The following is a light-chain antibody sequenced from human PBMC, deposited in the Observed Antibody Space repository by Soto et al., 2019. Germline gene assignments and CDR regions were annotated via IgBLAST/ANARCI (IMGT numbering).Light chain of an antibody. CDR3: LQDYNCPWT. CDR2: AAS. V-gene: IGKV1-6*01. CDR1: QGIGND. Sequence: AIQMTQSPSSLSASVGDRVTITCRASQGIGNDLGWYQEKPGKAPNLLIYAASNLQSGVPSRFSGSGSVTDFTLTISTLQPEDFATYYCLQDYNCPWTFGQGTKVEIK. J-gene: IGKJ1*01.